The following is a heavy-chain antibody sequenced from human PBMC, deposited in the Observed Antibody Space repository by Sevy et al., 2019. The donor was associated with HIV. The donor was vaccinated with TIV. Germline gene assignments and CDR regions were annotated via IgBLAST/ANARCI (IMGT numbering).Heavy chain of an antibody. J-gene: IGHJ4*02. D-gene: IGHD4-17*01. CDR2: IKCTIDGGPTP. Sequence: GGSLRLSCAASGVSFSNAWMNWVRQAPGKGLEWVGHIKCTIDGGPTPRYAAPVSDRFTISKDYSSDTLYVHLQMNGMSNDDTAVYNCTTDPAARSDTSTCDYLCPGAYWGQGTLVTVSS. V-gene: IGHV3-15*07. CDR3: TTDPAARSDTSTCDYLCPGAY. CDR1: GVSFSNAW.